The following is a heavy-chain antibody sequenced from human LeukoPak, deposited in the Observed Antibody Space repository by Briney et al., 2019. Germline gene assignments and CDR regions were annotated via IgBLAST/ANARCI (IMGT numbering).Heavy chain of an antibody. D-gene: IGHD5/OR15-5a*01. V-gene: IGHV5-51*01. J-gene: IGHJ6*02. CDR2: IYPSDSEA. CDR1: GYTFSTYW. CDR3: ARRRAASTIYHYSMDF. Sequence: RGESLKISCEASGYTFSTYWIAWVRQMPGKGLEWMGIIYPSDSEARYSPSFQGQVTISVDKSISTAYLQWRSLKASDTAMYYCARRRAASTIYHYSMDFWGHGTTVIVSS.